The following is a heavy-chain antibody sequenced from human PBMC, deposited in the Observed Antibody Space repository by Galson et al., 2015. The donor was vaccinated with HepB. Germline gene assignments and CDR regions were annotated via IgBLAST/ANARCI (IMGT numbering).Heavy chain of an antibody. D-gene: IGHD5-18*01. V-gene: IGHV3-30*04. Sequence: SLRLSCAASGFTFSSYAMHWVRQAPGKGLEWVAVISYDGSNKYYADSVKGRFTISRDNSKNTLYLQMNSLRAEDTAVYYCARTGPWIQLWDAFDIWGQGTMVTVSS. CDR1: GFTFSSYA. CDR2: ISYDGSNK. J-gene: IGHJ3*02. CDR3: ARTGPWIQLWDAFDI.